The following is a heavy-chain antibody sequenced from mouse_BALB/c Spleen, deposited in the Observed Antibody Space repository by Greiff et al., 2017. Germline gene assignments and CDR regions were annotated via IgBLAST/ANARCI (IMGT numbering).Heavy chain of an antibody. D-gene: IGHD2-4*01. CDR2: ISSGSSTI. CDR1: GFTFSSFG. CDR3: ARDDYGYYAMDY. J-gene: IGHJ4*01. V-gene: IGHV5-17*02. Sequence: EVQGVESGGGLVQPGGSRKLSCAASGFTFSSFGMHWVRQAPEKGLEWVAYISSGSSTIYYADTVNGRFTISRDNPKNTLFLQMTSLRSEDTAMYYCARDDYGYYAMDYWGQGTSVTVSS.